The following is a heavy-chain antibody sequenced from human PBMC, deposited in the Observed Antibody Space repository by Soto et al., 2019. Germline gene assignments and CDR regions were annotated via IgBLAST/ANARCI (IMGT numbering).Heavy chain of an antibody. CDR3: AKEMAAGGHYYYYYGMDV. CDR2: IGGSGGST. CDR1: GFTFSSYA. D-gene: IGHD6-13*01. Sequence: EVQLLESGGGLVQRGGSLRLSCAASGFTFSSYAMSWVRQAPGKGLEWVSAIGGSGGSTYHADSVKGRFTISRDNSKNTLYLQMNSLRAEDTAVYYCAKEMAAGGHYYYYYGMDVWCQGTTVTVSS. J-gene: IGHJ6*02. V-gene: IGHV3-23*01.